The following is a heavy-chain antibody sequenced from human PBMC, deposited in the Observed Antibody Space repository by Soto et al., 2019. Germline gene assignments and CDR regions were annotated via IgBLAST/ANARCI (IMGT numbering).Heavy chain of an antibody. CDR1: GGSISSGGYY. J-gene: IGHJ4*02. D-gene: IGHD6-13*01. CDR2: IYYSGST. CDR3: ARVVIAADGIDY. Sequence: SETLSLTCTVSGGSISSGGYYWSWIRQHPGKGLEWIGYIYYSGSTYYNPSLKSRVTISVDTSKNQFSLKLSSVTAADTAVYYCARVVIAADGIDYWGQGTLVTVSS. V-gene: IGHV4-31*03.